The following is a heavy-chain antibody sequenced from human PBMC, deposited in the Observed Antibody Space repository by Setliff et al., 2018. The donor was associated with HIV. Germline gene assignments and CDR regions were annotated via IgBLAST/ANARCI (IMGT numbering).Heavy chain of an antibody. CDR1: GGSLSGYY. J-gene: IGHJ5*02. V-gene: IGHV4-34*01. CDR3: ARICRNFWSGCVADP. CDR2: IHHSGTT. D-gene: IGHD3-3*01. Sequence: PSETLSLTCAVYGGSLSGYYWSWIRQPPGKGLEWIGEIHHSGTTNYNPSLKSRVTIFVDTSKNQLSLKVKSVTAADTAIYYCARICRNFWSGCVADPWGQGTLVTVSS.